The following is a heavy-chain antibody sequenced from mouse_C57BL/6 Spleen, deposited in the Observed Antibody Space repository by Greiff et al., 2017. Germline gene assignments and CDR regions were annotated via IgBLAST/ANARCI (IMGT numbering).Heavy chain of an antibody. D-gene: IGHD2-4*01. V-gene: IGHV1-5*01. CDR2: IYPGNSDT. CDR3: TRSKLYDYDSWFAY. J-gene: IGHJ3*01. Sequence: VQLKESGTVLARPGASVKMSCKTSGYTFTSYWMHWVKQRPGQGLEWIGAIYPGNSDTSYNQKFKGKAKLTAVTAASTAYMELSSLTNEDSAVYYCTRSKLYDYDSWFAYWGQGTLVTVSA. CDR1: GYTFTSYW.